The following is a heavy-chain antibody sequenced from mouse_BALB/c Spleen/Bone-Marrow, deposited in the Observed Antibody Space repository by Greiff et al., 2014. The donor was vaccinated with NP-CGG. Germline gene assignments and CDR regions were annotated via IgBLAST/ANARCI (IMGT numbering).Heavy chain of an antibody. CDR3: ARGYYGSSLVY. CDR2: INPSTGYT. Sequence: QVQLQQSGAELAKPGASVKMSCKASGYTFTSYWMHWVKQRPGQGLKWIGYINPSTGYTEYNQKFKDKATLTADKSSSTAYMQLSSLTSEDSAVYYCARGYYGSSLVYWGQGTLVTVSA. D-gene: IGHD1-1*01. J-gene: IGHJ3*01. V-gene: IGHV1-7*01. CDR1: GYTFTSYW.